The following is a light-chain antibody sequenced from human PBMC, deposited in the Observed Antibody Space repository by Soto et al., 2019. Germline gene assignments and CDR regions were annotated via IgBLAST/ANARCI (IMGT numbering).Light chain of an antibody. CDR1: QSVNTS. CDR3: HQRKNWPRT. V-gene: IGKV3-11*01. CDR2: LAS. Sequence: EIVLTQSPSTLSSFPGDRDTLSYRASQSVNTSLAWYQHKPGQAPSLLIYLASHRAAGVPARFSGSGSGTDFTLTISDVEPEDFAVYYCHQRKNWPRTFGQGTKVDIK. J-gene: IGKJ1*01.